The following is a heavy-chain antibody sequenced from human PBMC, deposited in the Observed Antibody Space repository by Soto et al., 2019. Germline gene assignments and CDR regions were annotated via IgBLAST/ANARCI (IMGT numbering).Heavy chain of an antibody. CDR2: IYYSGST. Sequence: SETLSLTCTVSGDSITSNSYFWAWIRQPPGKGLEWIGSIYYSGSTNYNPSLKSRVTISVDTSKNQFSLKLSSVTAADTAVYYCARGRQEGLFDYWGQGTLVTVSS. J-gene: IGHJ4*02. CDR3: ARGRQEGLFDY. CDR1: GDSITSNSYF. V-gene: IGHV4-39*07.